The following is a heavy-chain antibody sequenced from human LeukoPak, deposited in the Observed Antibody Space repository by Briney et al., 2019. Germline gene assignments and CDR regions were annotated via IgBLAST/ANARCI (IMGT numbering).Heavy chain of an antibody. Sequence: ASVKVSCKASGYTFTSYYMHWVRQAPGQGLEWMGIINPSGGSTSYAQKFQGRVTMTRDTSTSTVYMELSSLRSEDTAVYYCARGNQGVLRFLESKGYFDYWGQGTLVTVSS. CDR2: INPSGGST. CDR3: ARGNQGVLRFLESKGYFDY. J-gene: IGHJ4*02. D-gene: IGHD3-3*01. V-gene: IGHV1-46*01. CDR1: GYTFTSYY.